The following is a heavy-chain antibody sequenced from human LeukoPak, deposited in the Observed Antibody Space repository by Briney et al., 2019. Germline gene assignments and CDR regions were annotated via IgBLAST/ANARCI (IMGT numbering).Heavy chain of an antibody. CDR2: IYYTGVT. D-gene: IGHD2-21*02. CDR3: ASSAYCGGDCYLSRFDY. V-gene: IGHV4-39*07. CDR1: GGYIITSGHY. J-gene: IGHJ4*02. Sequence: SETLSLTCTVSGGYIITSGHYWGWIRQPPGKGLEWIGSIYYTGVTSTNPFFRSRMSISVDTSKNQFSLNLTSVTAADAAVYYCASSAYCGGDCYLSRFDYWGQGTLVTVSS.